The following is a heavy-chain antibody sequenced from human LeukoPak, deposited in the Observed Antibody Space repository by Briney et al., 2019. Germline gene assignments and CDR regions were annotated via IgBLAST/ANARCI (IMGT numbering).Heavy chain of an antibody. CDR1: GFTFSSYA. V-gene: IGHV3-23*01. Sequence: GGSLRLSCVASGFTFSSYAMSWVRQDPGKGLEWVSGISGSDGDTYYADSVKGRFTISRDNSKNTLYLQMSSLRVQDPARYYCGKGSLHYYDTRGYYCWGQGTMVTVSS. CDR3: GKGSLHYYDTRGYYC. D-gene: IGHD3-22*01. CDR2: ISGSDGDT. J-gene: IGHJ4*02.